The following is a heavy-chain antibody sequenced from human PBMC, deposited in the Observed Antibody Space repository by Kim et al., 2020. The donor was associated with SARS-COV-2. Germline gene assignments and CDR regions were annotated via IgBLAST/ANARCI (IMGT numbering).Heavy chain of an antibody. Sequence: SVKVSCKASGGTFSSYAISWVRQAPGQGLEWMGGIIPIFGTANYAQKFQGRVTITADESTSTAYMELSSLRSEDTAVYYCASRPQWAAAGTDLAFDIWGQGTMVTVSS. CDR3: ASRPQWAAAGTDLAFDI. CDR1: GGTFSSYA. V-gene: IGHV1-69*01. CDR2: IIPIFGTA. D-gene: IGHD6-13*01. J-gene: IGHJ3*02.